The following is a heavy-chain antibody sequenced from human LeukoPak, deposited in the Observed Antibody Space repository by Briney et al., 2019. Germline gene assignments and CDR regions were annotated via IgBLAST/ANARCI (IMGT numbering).Heavy chain of an antibody. V-gene: IGHV3-30-3*01. D-gene: IGHD1-14*01. Sequence: GGSLRLSCVASGFMLSNYAMHWVRQAPGKGLEWVAVISNDASYKYYADSVKGRFTISRDNSKNTLYLQMNSLRAEDTAVYYCARDTGRSGIRGSFDYWGQGTLVTVSS. J-gene: IGHJ4*02. CDR1: GFMLSNYA. CDR3: ARDTGRSGIRGSFDY. CDR2: ISNDASYK.